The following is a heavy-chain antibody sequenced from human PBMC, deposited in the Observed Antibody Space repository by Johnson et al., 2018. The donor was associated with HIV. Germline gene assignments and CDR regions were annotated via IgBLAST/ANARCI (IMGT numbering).Heavy chain of an antibody. J-gene: IGHJ3*02. CDR3: ARIRPANWGVNDAFDI. CDR1: GFTVSSNY. CDR2: IKQDGSEK. D-gene: IGHD7-27*01. Sequence: VQLVESGGGLVPPGGSLRLSCAASGFTVSSNYMSWVRQAPGKGLEWVANIKQDGSEKDYVDSVKGRFTISRDNAKNSLYLKINSLRAEDTAVYYCARIRPANWGVNDAFDIWGQGTMVTVSS. V-gene: IGHV3-7*01.